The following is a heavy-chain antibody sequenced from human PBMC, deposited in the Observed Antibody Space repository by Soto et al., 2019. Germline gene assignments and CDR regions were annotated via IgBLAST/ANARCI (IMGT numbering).Heavy chain of an antibody. CDR3: ARDVGLGPVTVSTHVDY. CDR2: IIPILDIA. CDR1: GGTFSNYT. J-gene: IGHJ4*02. D-gene: IGHD4-17*01. V-gene: IGHV1-69*08. Sequence: QVQLVQYGAEVNKPESSVKVSCKASGGTFSNYTITWVRQAHGQWLEWMGRIIPILDIANYAKKFQGRVTITADKSTSTAYMELSSLRSEDTAVYYCARDVGLGPVTVSTHVDYWGQGTLVIVS.